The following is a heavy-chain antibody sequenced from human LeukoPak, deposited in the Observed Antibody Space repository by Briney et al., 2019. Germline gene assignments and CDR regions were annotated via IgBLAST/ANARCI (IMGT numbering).Heavy chain of an antibody. J-gene: IGHJ4*02. CDR1: GFTFSSYW. V-gene: IGHV3-7*01. Sequence: SGGSLRLSCTASGFTFSSYWMSWVRQAPGKGLEWVANIKQDGSEKYYVDSVKGRFTISRDNAKNSLYLQMNSLKAADTAIYYCACSRTFDYWGQGTLVTVSS. CDR2: IKQDGSEK. D-gene: IGHD6-13*01. CDR3: ACSRTFDY.